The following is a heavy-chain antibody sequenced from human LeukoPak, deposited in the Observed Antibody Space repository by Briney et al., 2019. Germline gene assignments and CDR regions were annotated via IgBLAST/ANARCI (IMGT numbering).Heavy chain of an antibody. J-gene: IGHJ5*02. CDR1: GGTFSSYA. CDR3: AREKGDIVVVPAARSWFDP. CDR2: IIPIFGIA. V-gene: IGHV1-69*04. Sequence: ASLKLSCKASGGTFSSYAISWVRQAPGQGLEWMGRIIPIFGIANYAQKFQGRVTITADKSTSTAYMELSSLRSEDTAVYYCAREKGDIVVVPAARSWFDPWGQGTLVTVSS. D-gene: IGHD2-2*01.